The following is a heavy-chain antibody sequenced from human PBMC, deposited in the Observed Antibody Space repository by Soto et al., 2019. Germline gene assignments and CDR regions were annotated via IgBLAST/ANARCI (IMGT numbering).Heavy chain of an antibody. CDR2: ISSSSSYI. V-gene: IGHV3-21*01. CDR1: GFTFSSYS. CDR3: ARDDGASSWRPSNAFDI. D-gene: IGHD6-13*01. J-gene: IGHJ3*02. Sequence: EVQLVESGGGLVKPGGSLRLSCAASGFTFSSYSMNWVRQAPGKGLEWVSSISSSSSYIYYADSVKGRFTISRDNAKNSLYLQMNSLRDEDTAVYYCARDDGASSWRPSNAFDIWGQGTMVTVSS.